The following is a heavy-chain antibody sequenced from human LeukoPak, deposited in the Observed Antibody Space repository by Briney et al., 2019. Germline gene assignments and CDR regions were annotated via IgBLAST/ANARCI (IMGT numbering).Heavy chain of an antibody. J-gene: IGHJ6*03. CDR1: GGTFSSYA. V-gene: IGHV1-69*06. CDR2: IIPIFGTA. CDR3: ARDDPFDYGDPQRIYYYYYYMDV. D-gene: IGHD4-17*01. Sequence: GASVKVSCKASGGTFSSYAISWVRQAPGQGLEWMGGIIPIFGTANYAQKFQGRVTITADKSTSTAYMELSSLRSEDTAVYYCARDDPFDYGDPQRIYYYYYYMDVWGKGTTVTVSS.